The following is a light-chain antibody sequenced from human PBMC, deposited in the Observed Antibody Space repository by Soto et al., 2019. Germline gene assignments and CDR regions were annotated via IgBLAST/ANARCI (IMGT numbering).Light chain of an antibody. Sequence: EVVLTQSPATLSLSPGHRATLSCRASQRVGTNLAWYQQRPGQAPRLLIYGASSRATGIPDRFSGSGSGTDFTLTISRLEPEDFAVYYCQQYGNAPFTFGPGNKVDIK. CDR3: QQYGNAPFT. J-gene: IGKJ3*01. CDR2: GAS. CDR1: QRVGTN. V-gene: IGKV3-20*01.